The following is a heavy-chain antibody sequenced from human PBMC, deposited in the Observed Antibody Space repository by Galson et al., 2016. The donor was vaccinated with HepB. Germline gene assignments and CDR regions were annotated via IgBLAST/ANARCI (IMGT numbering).Heavy chain of an antibody. V-gene: IGHV4-59*01. J-gene: IGHJ4*02. CDR2: IYYSGRT. D-gene: IGHD3-9*01. Sequence: SETLSLTCAVSGGSISSSSWSWIRQPPGKGLEWIGYIYYSGRTKYNPSLKSPVTLSVDTSMNQFSLNLRSVTAADTAVYYCTRGGFRYFDWLGQGTLVTVSS. CDR1: GGSISSSS. CDR3: TRGGFRYFDW.